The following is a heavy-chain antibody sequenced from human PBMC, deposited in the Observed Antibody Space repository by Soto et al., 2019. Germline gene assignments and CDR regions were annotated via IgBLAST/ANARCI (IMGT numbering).Heavy chain of an antibody. D-gene: IGHD2-15*01. CDR3: TGDPPTGSPGIDY. Sequence: GGSLRLSCAASGVSFSNAWMSWVRQAPGKGLEWVGRIKSKVDGGTTDYAAPVKGRFSISRDDSQNTLYLQMNSLKTEDTAVYFCTGDPPTGSPGIDYWGQGTLVTVSS. J-gene: IGHJ4*02. CDR2: IKSKVDGGTT. CDR1: GVSFSNAW. V-gene: IGHV3-15*01.